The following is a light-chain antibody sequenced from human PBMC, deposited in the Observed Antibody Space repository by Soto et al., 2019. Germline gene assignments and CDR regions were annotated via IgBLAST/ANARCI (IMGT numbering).Light chain of an antibody. CDR1: SSDVGDYNY. Sequence: QSALTQPRSVSGSPGQSVTISCTGTSSDVGDYNYVSWYQQHTGKAPKLLIYAVNMRPSGVPDRFSGSKSGTTASLTISRLQAEDEADYSCCSYGGSYTWVFGGGTKLTVL. J-gene: IGLJ3*02. CDR2: AVN. V-gene: IGLV2-11*01. CDR3: CSYGGSYTWV.